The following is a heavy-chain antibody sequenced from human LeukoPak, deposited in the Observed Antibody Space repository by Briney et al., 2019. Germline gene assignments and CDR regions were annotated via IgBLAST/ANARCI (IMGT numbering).Heavy chain of an antibody. CDR3: ARVGYTVGDAFDI. CDR1: GYTFTGYY. CDR2: INPNSGGT. D-gene: IGHD4-11*01. Sequence: GASVKVSCKASGYTFTGYYMHWVRQAPGQGLEWMGWINPNSGGTNYEQKFQGRVTMTRDTSISTVYMELSRLRSDDTAVYYCARVGYTVGDAFDIWGQGTMVTVSS. V-gene: IGHV1-2*02. J-gene: IGHJ3*02.